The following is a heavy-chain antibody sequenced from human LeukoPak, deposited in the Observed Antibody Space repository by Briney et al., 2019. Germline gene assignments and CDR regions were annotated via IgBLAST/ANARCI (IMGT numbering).Heavy chain of an antibody. V-gene: IGHV3-23*01. J-gene: IGHJ4*02. CDR3: AKGPREDDLVWFDY. CDR1: GSTFSSYA. Sequence: PGGSLRLSCAASGSTFSSYAMNWVRQAPGKGLEWVSGISGSGVSTYYADSVKGRFTISRDNSKNTLYLQMNSLRAEDTAVYYCAKGPREDDLVWFDYWGQGTLVTVSS. D-gene: IGHD6-13*01. CDR2: ISGSGVST.